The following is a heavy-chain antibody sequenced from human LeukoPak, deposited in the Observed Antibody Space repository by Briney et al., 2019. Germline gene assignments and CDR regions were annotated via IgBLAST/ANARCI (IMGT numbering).Heavy chain of an antibody. J-gene: IGHJ4*02. Sequence: GGSPRLSCAASQFTFKNYWMHWVRQAPGRGLVWLSYISPDGSSTRYADSVRGRFTISRDNAKNTLYLQMNSLRAEDTAVYFCATAWSYWGQGTLVTVSS. CDR1: QFTFKNYW. CDR2: ISPDGSST. V-gene: IGHV3-74*01. D-gene: IGHD2-21*02. CDR3: ATAWSY.